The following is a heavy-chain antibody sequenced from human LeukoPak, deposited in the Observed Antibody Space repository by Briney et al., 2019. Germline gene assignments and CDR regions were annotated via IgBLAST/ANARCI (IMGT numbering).Heavy chain of an antibody. Sequence: PGGSLRLSCAASGFTFDDYAMHWVRQAPGKGLEWVSLISWDGGSTYYADSVKGRFTISRDNSKNTLYLQMNSLRAEDTAVYYCAKDSGYYYDSSGYYPDYWGQGTLVTVSS. CDR2: ISWDGGST. D-gene: IGHD3-22*01. CDR3: AKDSGYYYDSSGYYPDY. CDR1: GFTFDDYA. V-gene: IGHV3-43D*03. J-gene: IGHJ4*02.